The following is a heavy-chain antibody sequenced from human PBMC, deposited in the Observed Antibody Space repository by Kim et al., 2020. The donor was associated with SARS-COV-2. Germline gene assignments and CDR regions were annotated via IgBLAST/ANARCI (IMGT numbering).Heavy chain of an antibody. CDR3: AHRDSLRGFDY. Sequence: KRYSPSLKSRLTITKDTSKNQVVLTMTNMDPVDTATYYCAHRDSLRGFDYWGQGTLVTVSS. V-gene: IGHV2-5*01. CDR2: K. D-gene: IGHD4-4*01. J-gene: IGHJ4*02.